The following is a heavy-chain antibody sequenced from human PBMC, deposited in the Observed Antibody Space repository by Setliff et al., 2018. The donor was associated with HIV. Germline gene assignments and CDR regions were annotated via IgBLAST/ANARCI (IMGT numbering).Heavy chain of an antibody. D-gene: IGHD7-27*01. CDR3: ARHLSATGTFDY. V-gene: IGHV4-4*07. CDR2: ISASGTT. J-gene: IGHJ4*02. Sequence: SETLSLTCTVSSGSISGFYWTWIRQPAGKGLEWIGRISASGTTVYNPSLKSRVIMSVDTSKKYFALRVTSVTASDTAMYYCARHLSATGTFDYWGQGTLVTVSS. CDR1: SGSISGFY.